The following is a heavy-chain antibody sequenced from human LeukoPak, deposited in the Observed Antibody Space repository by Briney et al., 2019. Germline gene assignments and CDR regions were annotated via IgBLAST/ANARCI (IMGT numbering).Heavy chain of an antibody. J-gene: IGHJ4*02. CDR2: IFTGGTT. CDR1: GFTVSSNY. Sequence: GSLRLSCAASGFTVSSNYVSWVREVPGKGLELVSVIFTGGTTYYADSVRDRLTISRDNSKNTLFLQMNSLRAEDTAMYYCARGYSSSWYDWGQGTLVTVSS. D-gene: IGHD6-13*01. CDR3: ARGYSSSWYD. V-gene: IGHV3-53*01.